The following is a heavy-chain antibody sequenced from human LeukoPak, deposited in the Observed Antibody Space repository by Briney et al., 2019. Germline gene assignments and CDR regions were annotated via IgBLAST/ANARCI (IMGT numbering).Heavy chain of an antibody. Sequence: PGGSLRLSCAVSGVTFSRCWMSWVRQAPGGGPEWVANIKQDGSEEYYVDSVRGRFTISRDNAMESLYLQMNSLRAEDTAVYYCARGPLGYCSPGSCAFDVWGQGTMVIVSS. V-gene: IGHV3-7*01. CDR1: GVTFSRCW. J-gene: IGHJ3*01. CDR2: IKQDGSEE. CDR3: ARGPLGYCSPGSCAFDV. D-gene: IGHD2-15*01.